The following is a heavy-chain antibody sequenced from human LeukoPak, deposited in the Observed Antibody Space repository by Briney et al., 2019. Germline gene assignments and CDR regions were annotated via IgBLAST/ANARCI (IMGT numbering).Heavy chain of an antibody. Sequence: SGGSLRLSCAASGFTFTGYEMHWVRQAPGKGLEWVSYISSTGNTMYYADSVKGRFTISRDNAKNSLYLQMNSLRAEDTAIYYCASRLLTDAFDIWGQGTLVTVSS. V-gene: IGHV3-48*03. D-gene: IGHD3-16*01. CDR2: ISSTGNTM. CDR1: GFTFTGYE. J-gene: IGHJ4*02. CDR3: ASRLLTDAFDI.